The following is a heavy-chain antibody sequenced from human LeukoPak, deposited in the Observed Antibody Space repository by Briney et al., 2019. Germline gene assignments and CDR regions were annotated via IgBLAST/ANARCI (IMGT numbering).Heavy chain of an antibody. D-gene: IGHD3-22*01. V-gene: IGHV4-4*07. CDR1: GGSINSFY. Sequence: SETLSLTCTVSGGSINSFYWSWIRQPAGKGLEWIGRIFTSGSTNYNPSLKSRVTISVDTSKNQFSLKLSSVTAADTAVYYCARSGPNYYDSSGYSPGFDYWGQGTLVTVSS. CDR3: ARSGPNYYDSSGYSPGFDY. CDR2: IFTSGST. J-gene: IGHJ4*02.